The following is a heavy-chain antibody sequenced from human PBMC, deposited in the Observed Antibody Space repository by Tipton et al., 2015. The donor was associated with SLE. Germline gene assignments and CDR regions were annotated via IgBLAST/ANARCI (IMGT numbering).Heavy chain of an antibody. CDR2: IYYNGIT. D-gene: IGHD5-18*01. Sequence: TLSLTCTVSGGSISSSNYYWGWIRQPPGKGLEWIGSIYYNGITYYNPSLKSRVTISVDASKNQLSLRLSSVTAADTAVYYCARQVDTEAVGSWNFAFWGRGTLVTVSS. CDR1: GGSISSSNYY. CDR3: ARQVDTEAVGSWNFAF. V-gene: IGHV4-39*01. J-gene: IGHJ2*01.